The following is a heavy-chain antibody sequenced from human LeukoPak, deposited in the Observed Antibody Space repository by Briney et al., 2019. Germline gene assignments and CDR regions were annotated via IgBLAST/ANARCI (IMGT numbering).Heavy chain of an antibody. Sequence: GGSLRLSCAASGFTFSSYSMNWVRQAPGKGLEWVSSISSSGSTLYYADSVKGRITISRDNAKNSLYLQMNSLRAEDTAVYYCARRRYNWNAIDYWGQGTLVTVSS. D-gene: IGHD1-20*01. CDR2: ISSSGSTL. J-gene: IGHJ4*02. CDR3: ARRRYNWNAIDY. CDR1: GFTFSSYS. V-gene: IGHV3-21*04.